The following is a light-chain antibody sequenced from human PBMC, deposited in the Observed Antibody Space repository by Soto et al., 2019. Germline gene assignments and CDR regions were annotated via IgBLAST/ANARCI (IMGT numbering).Light chain of an antibody. CDR1: SSDVGAYNS. CDR2: EVS. Sequence: QSVLAQPASVSGSPGQSITISCTGTSSDVGAYNSVSWYQQHPHRAPRLMIYEVSNRPPGVSNRFSGSKSGNTASLTISGLQAEDEADYYCSSYTTSSTYVFGPGTKVTVL. CDR3: SSYTTSSTYV. J-gene: IGLJ1*01. V-gene: IGLV2-14*01.